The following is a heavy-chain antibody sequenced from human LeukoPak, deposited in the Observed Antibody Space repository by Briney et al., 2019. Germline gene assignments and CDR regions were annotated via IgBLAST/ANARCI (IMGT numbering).Heavy chain of an antibody. J-gene: IGHJ4*02. CDR3: ARLRSGGQVAGVYFDS. CDR1: GGSISSYY. Sequence: SETLSLTCTVSGGSISSYYWSWIRQPPGKGLEWIGYIYYSGSTNYNPSLKSRVTISVDTSKNQFSLKLSSVTAADTAVYYCARLRSGGQVAGVYFDSWGQGTLVTVSS. CDR2: IYYSGST. V-gene: IGHV4-59*08. D-gene: IGHD6-19*01.